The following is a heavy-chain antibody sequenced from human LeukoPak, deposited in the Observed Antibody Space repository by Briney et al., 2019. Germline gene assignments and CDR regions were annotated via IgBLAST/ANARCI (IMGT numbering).Heavy chain of an antibody. CDR2: IYTSGST. Sequence: PSETLSLTCTVSGGSISSGSYYWSWIRQPAGKGLEWIGRIYTSGSTNYNPSLKSRVTISVDTSKNQFSLKLSSVTAADTAVYYCARESGEGIAARRLDYWGQGTLVTVSS. J-gene: IGHJ4*02. V-gene: IGHV4-61*02. CDR3: ARESGEGIAARRLDY. D-gene: IGHD6-6*01. CDR1: GGSISSGSYY.